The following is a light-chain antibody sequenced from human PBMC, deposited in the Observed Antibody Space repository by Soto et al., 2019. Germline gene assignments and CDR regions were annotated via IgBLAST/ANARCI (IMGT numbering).Light chain of an antibody. J-gene: IGKJ1*01. CDR1: RSVATN. CDR2: GAS. Sequence: EMVMTQSPATLPVSPGERATLSCRASRSVATNLAWYQQTPGQAPRLLIYGASTRATALPPRFSASGSGTEFTLTISSLQSEDSAVYYCQQYNSWPWTFGQGTKVDIK. CDR3: QQYNSWPWT. V-gene: IGKV3-15*01.